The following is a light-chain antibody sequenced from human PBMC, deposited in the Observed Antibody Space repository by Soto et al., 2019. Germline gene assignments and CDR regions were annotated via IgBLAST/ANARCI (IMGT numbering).Light chain of an antibody. Sequence: DSQMTQSPSSLSASVGDRVIISCQASQDVSNYLNWYQQKLGKAPKLLIYDASNLETGVPSRFSGSGSGTYFSFTISSLQPEDFATYYCQQYSNLITFGQGTRLEIK. V-gene: IGKV1-33*01. CDR1: QDVSNY. J-gene: IGKJ5*01. CDR3: QQYSNLIT. CDR2: DAS.